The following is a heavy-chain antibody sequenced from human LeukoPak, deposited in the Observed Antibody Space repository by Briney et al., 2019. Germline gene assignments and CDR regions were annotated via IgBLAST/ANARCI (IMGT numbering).Heavy chain of an antibody. CDR2: INPKSGGT. D-gene: IGHD3-10*01. Sequence: ASVKVSCKASGYSFTAYYMHWVRQAPGQGLEWMGWINPKSGGTNYAQKFQGRLTLTSDTSISTGYMELSGLRSDDTAVYYCSRVETYGSVTYLVDPWGQGTLVTVSS. CDR3: SRVETYGSVTYLVDP. V-gene: IGHV1-2*02. J-gene: IGHJ5*02. CDR1: GYSFTAYY.